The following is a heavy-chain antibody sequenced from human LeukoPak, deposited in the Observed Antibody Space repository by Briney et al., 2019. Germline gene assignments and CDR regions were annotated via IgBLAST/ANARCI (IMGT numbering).Heavy chain of an antibody. CDR3: ARDRGSSSGYYYYYMDV. V-gene: IGHV1-46*01. CDR1: GYTFTTYY. CDR2: INPSGGST. J-gene: IGHJ6*03. Sequence: ASVKVSCKASGYTFTTYYIHWVRQAPGQGLEWMGIINPSGGSTSYAQKFQGRVTMTRDTSTSTVYMELSSLRSEDTAVYYCARDRGSSSGYYYYYMDVWGKGTTVTVSS. D-gene: IGHD6-6*01.